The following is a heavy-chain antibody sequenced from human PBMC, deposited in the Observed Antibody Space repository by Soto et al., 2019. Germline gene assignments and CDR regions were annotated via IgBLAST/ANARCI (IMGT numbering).Heavy chain of an antibody. D-gene: IGHD2-21*02. Sequence: QVRLQESGPGLVKPSETLFLTCTVSGASISRYYWSWIRQSPGQGLEWIGYLYTTGSTIYNPSLKGPLTRSVDTSKNQFSLKINSVTAADTAVYYCARDLWGYCGVDCNTLAGWRQGTTVTVSS. V-gene: IGHV4-59*01. J-gene: IGHJ6*02. CDR1: GASISRYY. CDR2: LYTTGST. CDR3: ARDLWGYCGVDCNTLAG.